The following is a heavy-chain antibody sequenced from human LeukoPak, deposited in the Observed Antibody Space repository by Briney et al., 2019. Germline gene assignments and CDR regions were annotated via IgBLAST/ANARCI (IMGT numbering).Heavy chain of an antibody. D-gene: IGHD4-17*01. Sequence: GGSLRLSCAASGFTFTSYWMSWVRPAPGKGLEWVAFNRYDGSNKYYANSVNGRFTISRDNSKNTLYLQMNSLRADDTAVYYCAKEVWPTVTTPGRTYFDYWGQGTLVTVSS. J-gene: IGHJ4*02. CDR2: NRYDGSNK. V-gene: IGHV3-30*02. CDR3: AKEVWPTVTTPGRTYFDY. CDR1: GFTFTSYW.